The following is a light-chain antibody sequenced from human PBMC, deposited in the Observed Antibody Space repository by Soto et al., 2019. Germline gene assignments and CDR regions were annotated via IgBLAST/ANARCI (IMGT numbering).Light chain of an antibody. J-gene: IGLJ3*02. CDR1: SNDVGSYNL. Sequence: QSALTQPASVSGSPGQSITISCTGTSNDVGSYNLVSWYQQHPGNAPTVMIYDGIKRPSGVSNRFSGSKSGNTAALTISGLLAEDEADYYCCSYASITTWVFGGGTKLTVL. CDR3: CSYASITTWV. V-gene: IGLV2-23*01. CDR2: DGI.